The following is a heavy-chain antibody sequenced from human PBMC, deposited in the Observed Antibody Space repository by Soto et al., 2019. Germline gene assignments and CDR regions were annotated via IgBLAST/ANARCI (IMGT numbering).Heavy chain of an antibody. V-gene: IGHV4-59*01. CDR3: AREGVIAAAGTGTWFDP. Sequence: SETLSLTCTVSGGSISSYYWSWIRQPPGKGLEWIGYIYYSGSTNYNPSLKSRVTISVDTSKNQFSLKLSSVTAADTAVYYCAREGVIAAAGTGTWFDPWGQGTLVTVSS. J-gene: IGHJ5*02. D-gene: IGHD6-13*01. CDR1: GGSISSYY. CDR2: IYYSGST.